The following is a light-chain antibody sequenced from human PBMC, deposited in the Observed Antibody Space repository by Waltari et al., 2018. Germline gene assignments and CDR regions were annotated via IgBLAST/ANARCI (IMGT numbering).Light chain of an antibody. CDR1: QSVSRT. CDR3: QHYVRLPAT. J-gene: IGKJ1*01. V-gene: IGKV3-20*01. Sequence: EIVLTQSPGTLSLAPGERATLSCRASQSVSRTLAVYQQKPGQAPSLLIYAASTRATGIPDRFSGSGSGTDFSLTISRLEPEDFAVYYCQHYVRLPATFGQGTKVEIK. CDR2: AAS.